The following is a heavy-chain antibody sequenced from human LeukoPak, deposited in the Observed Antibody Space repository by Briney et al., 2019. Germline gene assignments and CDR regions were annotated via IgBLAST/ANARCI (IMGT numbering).Heavy chain of an antibody. CDR3: AKDMEQQLVLYYFDY. V-gene: IGHV3-23*01. CDR1: GFTFSSYA. D-gene: IGHD6-13*01. J-gene: IGHJ4*02. Sequence: PGGSLRLSCAASGFTFSSYAMSWVRQAPGKGLEWVSAISGSGGSTYYADSVKGRFTISRDNSKNTLYLQMNSLRAEDTAVYYCAKDMEQQLVLYYFDYWGQGTLVTVSS. CDR2: ISGSGGST.